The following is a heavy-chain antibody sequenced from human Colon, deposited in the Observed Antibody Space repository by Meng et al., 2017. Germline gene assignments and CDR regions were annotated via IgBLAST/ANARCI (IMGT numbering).Heavy chain of an antibody. CDR1: GFTFSSLW. D-gene: IGHD3-10*01. J-gene: IGHJ4*02. V-gene: IGHV3-7*01. CDR2: INQDGTKT. CDR3: ASAETVRGAAVEY. Sequence: GESLKISCAASGFTFSSLWMSWVRQAPGKGLEWVANINQDGTKTYYVDSVKGRFTISRDNAKNSLYLQLHSLRAEDTAVYYCASAETVRGAAVEYWGQGTLVTVSS.